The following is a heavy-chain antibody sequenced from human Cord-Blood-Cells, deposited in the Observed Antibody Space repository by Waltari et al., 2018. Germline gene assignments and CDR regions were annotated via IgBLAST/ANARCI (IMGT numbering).Heavy chain of an antibody. J-gene: IGHJ4*02. V-gene: IGHV4-39*01. CDR1: GGSISSSSYY. CDR2: IYYSGST. CDR3: ARISGSGWYFDY. Sequence: QLQLQESGPGLVKPSETLSLTCTVSGGSISSSSYYWGWIRQPPGKGLEWIGSIYYSGSTYYNPSLKSRVTISVDTSKNQFSLKLSSVTAADTAVYYCARISGSGWYFDYWDQGTLVTVSS. D-gene: IGHD6-19*01.